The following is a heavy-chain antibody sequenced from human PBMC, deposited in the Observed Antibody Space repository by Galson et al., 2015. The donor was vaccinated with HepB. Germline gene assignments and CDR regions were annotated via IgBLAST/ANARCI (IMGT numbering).Heavy chain of an antibody. CDR1: GGTFSSYA. V-gene: IGHV1-69*04. CDR3: ARAIYCSSTSCTGWYFDL. CDR2: IIPILGIA. Sequence: QSGAEVKKPGESLKVSCKASGGTFSSYAISWVRQAPGQGLEWMGRIIPILGIANYAQKFQGRVTITADKSTSTAYMELSSLRSEDTAVYYCARAIYCSSTSCTGWYFDLWGRGTLVTVSS. J-gene: IGHJ2*01. D-gene: IGHD2-2*01.